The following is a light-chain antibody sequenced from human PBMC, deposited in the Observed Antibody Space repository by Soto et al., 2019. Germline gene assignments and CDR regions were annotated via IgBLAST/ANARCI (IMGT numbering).Light chain of an antibody. J-gene: IGLJ3*02. Sequence: SYELTQPPSVSVAPGQTASITCGGANIGSGSVHWDQQKPGQSPVLVVYDYDDRPSGIPERFSGSNSGNTATLTISRVEAGDEADYYCQVWDSSRDHPWVFGGGTKLTVL. V-gene: IGLV3-21*02. CDR1: NIGSGS. CDR2: DYD. CDR3: QVWDSSRDHPWV.